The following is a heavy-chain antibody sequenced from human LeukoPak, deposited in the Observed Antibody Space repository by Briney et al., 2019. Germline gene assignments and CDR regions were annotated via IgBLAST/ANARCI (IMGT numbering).Heavy chain of an antibody. Sequence: SVKVSCKASGGTFSSYAISWVRQAPGQGLEWMGGIIPIFGTANYAQKFQGRVTITADESTSTAYMELSSLRSEDTAVYYCARVWGYYYDSSGYSDFDYWGQGTLVTVSS. J-gene: IGHJ4*02. CDR1: GGTFSSYA. CDR3: ARVWGYYYDSSGYSDFDY. V-gene: IGHV1-69*01. CDR2: IIPIFGTA. D-gene: IGHD3-22*01.